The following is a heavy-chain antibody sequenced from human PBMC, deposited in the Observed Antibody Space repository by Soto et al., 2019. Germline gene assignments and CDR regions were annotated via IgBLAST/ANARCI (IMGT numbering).Heavy chain of an antibody. D-gene: IGHD3-16*02. Sequence: GGSLRLSCAASGFTFSSYAMSWVRQAPGKGLEWVSAISGSGGSTYYADSVKGQFTISRDNSKNTLYLQMNSLRAEDTAVYYCAKTYYDYVWGSYRQPPHFDYWGQGTLVTVSS. J-gene: IGHJ4*02. CDR2: ISGSGGST. CDR3: AKTYYDYVWGSYRQPPHFDY. CDR1: GFTFSSYA. V-gene: IGHV3-23*01.